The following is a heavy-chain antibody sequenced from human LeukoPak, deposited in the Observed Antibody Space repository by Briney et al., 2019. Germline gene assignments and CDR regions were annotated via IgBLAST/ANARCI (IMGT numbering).Heavy chain of an antibody. CDR3: ARHSYYYYYMDV. CDR2: IYHSGST. Sequence: SETLSLTCTVSGGSMSSYYWSWIRQPPGKGLEWIGYIYHSGSTNYNPSLKSRVTISVDTSKNQFSLKLSSVTAADTAVYYCARHSYYYYYMDVWGKGTSVTISS. CDR1: GGSMSSYY. V-gene: IGHV4-59*08. J-gene: IGHJ6*03.